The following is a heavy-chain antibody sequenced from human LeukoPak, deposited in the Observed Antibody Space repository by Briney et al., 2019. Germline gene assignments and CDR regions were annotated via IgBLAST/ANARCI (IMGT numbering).Heavy chain of an antibody. CDR3: AREGTSGTHLNWFDP. V-gene: IGHV4-61*08. J-gene: IGHJ5*02. CDR2: IYGSGST. D-gene: IGHD1-1*01. CDR1: GGPISSGDYY. Sequence: SQTLSLTCTVSGGPISSGDYYWSWIRQPPGKGLEWIGHIYGSGSTNYNPSLKSRVTLSVDTSKNQFSLKLSSVTAADTAVYYCAREGTSGTHLNWFDPWGQGTLVTVSS.